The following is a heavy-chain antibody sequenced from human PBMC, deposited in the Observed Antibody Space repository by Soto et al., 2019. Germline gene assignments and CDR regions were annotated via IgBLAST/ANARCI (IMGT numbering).Heavy chain of an antibody. CDR3: VRGDQGGFDL. J-gene: IGHJ3*01. Sequence: EVHLVESEGGLVQRGGSLRLSCAASGFTFNYYWMHWVRQAPGQGLVWVSHIHSDGSTTTYADSVKGRLTISRDNAKNTLYLQMNSLRAEDTAVYYCVRGDQGGFDLWGPGTPVTVSS. CDR2: IHSDGSTT. D-gene: IGHD2-21*02. V-gene: IGHV3-74*01. CDR1: GFTFNYYW.